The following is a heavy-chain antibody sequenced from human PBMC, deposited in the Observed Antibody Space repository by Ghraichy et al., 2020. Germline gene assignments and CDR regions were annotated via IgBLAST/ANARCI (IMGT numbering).Heavy chain of an antibody. J-gene: IGHJ3*01. Sequence: SDTLSLTCTVSGVSVTFYYCNWIRQPPDKGLEWIGYIHNNGDTSYNPSLNSRVTMTMYTAKNQDSLKLNSMTAADTAVYYCARLARMPDLWGHGTMVTVSS. CDR1: GVSVTFYY. D-gene: IGHD2-2*01. CDR2: IHNNGDT. CDR3: ARLARMPDL. V-gene: IGHV4-59*08.